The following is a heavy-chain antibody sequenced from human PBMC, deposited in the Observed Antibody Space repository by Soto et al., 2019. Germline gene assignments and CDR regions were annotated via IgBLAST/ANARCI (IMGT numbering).Heavy chain of an antibody. Sequence: GGSLRLSCTASGFNFEEYAMHWVRQAPGKGLEWVSSISWNSDSTGYADSVKGRFTIARDNAKNSLYLQMNSLRGEDTALYYCAKETAWGAGNKFGYLGMDAWAQGTTVTVSS. CDR2: ISWNSDST. J-gene: IGHJ6*02. CDR1: GFNFEEYA. D-gene: IGHD3-10*01. V-gene: IGHV3-9*01. CDR3: AKETAWGAGNKFGYLGMDA.